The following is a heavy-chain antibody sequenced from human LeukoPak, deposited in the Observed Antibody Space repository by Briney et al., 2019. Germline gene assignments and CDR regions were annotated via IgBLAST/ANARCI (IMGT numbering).Heavy chain of an antibody. CDR1: GYTFTSYA. J-gene: IGHJ4*02. CDR3: ARGPSHYGDYNYFDY. D-gene: IGHD4-17*01. CDR2: INAGNGQT. V-gene: IGHV1-3*01. Sequence: ASVKVSCKASGYTFTSYAIHWVRQAPGQRLEWMGWINAGNGQTKYSQKFQRRVTITRDTSASTAYMELSSLRSEDTAVYYCARGPSHYGDYNYFDYWGQGTLVTVSS.